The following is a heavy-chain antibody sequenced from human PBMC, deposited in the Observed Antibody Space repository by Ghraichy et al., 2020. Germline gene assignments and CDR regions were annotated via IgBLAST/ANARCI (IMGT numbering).Heavy chain of an antibody. D-gene: IGHD3-10*01. CDR1: GGSFSGYY. V-gene: IGHV4-34*01. CDR2: ISHGGST. J-gene: IGHJ6*02. Sequence: SQTLSLTCAVYGGSFSGYYWSWIRQPPDKGLEWLGEISHGGSTNYNPSLKSRVSMAIATSKNQFSLRLSSLTAADTAVYYCSRGRKNGGAAVITGVSKYTHYDYFMDVWGLGTTVTVSS. CDR3: SRGRKNGGAAVITGVSKYTHYDYFMDV.